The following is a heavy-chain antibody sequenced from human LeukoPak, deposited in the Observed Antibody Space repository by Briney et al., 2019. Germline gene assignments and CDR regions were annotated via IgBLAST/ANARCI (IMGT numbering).Heavy chain of an antibody. CDR3: AKDRWELPLVPLVWDY. Sequence: GGSLRLSCAASGFTFSSYSMNWDRQAPGKGLEWVSYISSSSSTIYYADSVKGRFTISRDNSKNTLYLQMNSLRAEDTAVYYCAKDRWELPLVPLVWDYWGQGTLVTVSS. D-gene: IGHD1-26*01. CDR2: ISSSSSTI. CDR1: GFTFSSYS. J-gene: IGHJ4*02. V-gene: IGHV3-48*01.